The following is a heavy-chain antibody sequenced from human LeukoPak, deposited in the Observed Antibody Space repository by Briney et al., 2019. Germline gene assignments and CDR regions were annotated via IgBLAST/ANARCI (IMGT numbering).Heavy chain of an antibody. Sequence: SVKVSCKASGGTFSNYAISWVRQAPGQGLEWMGRIIPILGIANYAQKFQGRVTITADKSTSTAYMELSSLRSEDTAVYYCARVGGGYVTDYWGQGTLVTVSS. D-gene: IGHD5-12*01. CDR3: ARVGGGYVTDY. V-gene: IGHV1-69*04. J-gene: IGHJ4*02. CDR1: GGTFSNYA. CDR2: IIPILGIA.